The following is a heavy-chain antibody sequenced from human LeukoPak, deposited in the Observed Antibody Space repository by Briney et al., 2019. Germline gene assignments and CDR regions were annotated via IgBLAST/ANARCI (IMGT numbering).Heavy chain of an antibody. Sequence: PGGSLRLSCVASGFTFNNYAMSWVRQAPGKGLEWVSSISGGGETTYYADSAKGRFTISRDNSQNTLYLQMNSLRAEDTAVYYCARDYADYVGYFFFDYWGQGTLVTVCS. CDR2: ISGGGETT. V-gene: IGHV3-23*01. CDR3: ARDYADYVGYFFFDY. J-gene: IGHJ4*02. D-gene: IGHD4-17*01. CDR1: GFTFNNYA.